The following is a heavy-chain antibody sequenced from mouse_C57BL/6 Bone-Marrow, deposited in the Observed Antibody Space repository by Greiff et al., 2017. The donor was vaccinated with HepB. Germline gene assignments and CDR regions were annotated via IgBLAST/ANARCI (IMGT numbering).Heavy chain of an antibody. Sequence: QVQLQQPGAELVRPGSSVKLSCKASGYTFTSYWMHWVKQRPIQGLEWIGNIDPSDSETHYTQKFKDKATLTVDKSSSTAYMQLSSLTSEDSAVYYCVRDGIYYGNYFYFDYWGQGTTLTVSS. D-gene: IGHD2-1*01. CDR1: GYTFTSYW. CDR2: IDPSDSET. J-gene: IGHJ2*01. V-gene: IGHV1-52*01. CDR3: VRDGIYYGNYFYFDY.